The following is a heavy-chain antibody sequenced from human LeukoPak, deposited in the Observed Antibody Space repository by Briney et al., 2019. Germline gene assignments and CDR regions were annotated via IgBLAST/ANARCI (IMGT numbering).Heavy chain of an antibody. V-gene: IGHV3-15*01. D-gene: IGHD2-2*01. J-gene: IGHJ4*02. Sequence: GGSLRLSCAASGFTLSNAWMSWVRQAPGKGLEWVGRIKSKTDGRTTDYAAAVKGRFTISRGDSKNTMYLQMKSLTTEDTAVYYCTTDPLYCSSTRCYDYWGQGTLVTVSS. CDR1: GFTLSNAW. CDR3: TTDPLYCSSTRCYDY. CDR2: IKSKTDGRTT.